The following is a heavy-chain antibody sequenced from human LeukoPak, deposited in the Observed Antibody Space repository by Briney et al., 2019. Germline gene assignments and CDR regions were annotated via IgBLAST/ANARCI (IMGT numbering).Heavy chain of an antibody. D-gene: IGHD1-26*01. J-gene: IGHJ4*02. CDR3: ARDVIVGATYFDY. CDR2: IYTSGST. Sequence: PSQTLPLTCTVSGGSISSGSYYWSWIRQPAGKGLEWIGRIYTSGSTNYNPSLKSRVTISVDTSKNQFSLKLSSVTAADTAVYYCARDVIVGATYFDYWGQGTLVTVSS. V-gene: IGHV4-61*02. CDR1: GGSISSGSYY.